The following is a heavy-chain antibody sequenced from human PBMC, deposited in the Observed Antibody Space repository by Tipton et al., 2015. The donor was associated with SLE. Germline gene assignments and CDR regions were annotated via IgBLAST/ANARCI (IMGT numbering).Heavy chain of an antibody. CDR3: ARGASAAGTYL. D-gene: IGHD6-13*01. CDR1: GYSISSCSY. V-gene: IGHV4-38-2*01. Sequence: LRLSCAVSGYSISSCSYWGWIRQPPGKGLEWIGTIDQNGNTYYNPSLTSRVTILVDTSKNQVSLRLSSVSAADTAIYYCARGASAAGTYLWGQGTLVTVSS. J-gene: IGHJ5*02. CDR2: IDQNGNT.